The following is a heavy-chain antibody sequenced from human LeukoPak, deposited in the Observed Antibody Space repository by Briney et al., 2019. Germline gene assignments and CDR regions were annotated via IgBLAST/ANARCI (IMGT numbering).Heavy chain of an antibody. CDR2: IYYSGST. CDR3: ARTHYGSGSHNWFDP. CDR1: GGSVSSGSYY. J-gene: IGHJ5*02. Sequence: KPSQTLSLTCTVSGGSVSSGSYYWSWIRQPPGKGLEWIGYIYYSGSTNYNPSLNSRVTISVDTSKNQFSLKLSSVTAADTAVYYCARTHYGSGSHNWFDPWGQGTLVTVSS. V-gene: IGHV4-61*01. D-gene: IGHD3-10*01.